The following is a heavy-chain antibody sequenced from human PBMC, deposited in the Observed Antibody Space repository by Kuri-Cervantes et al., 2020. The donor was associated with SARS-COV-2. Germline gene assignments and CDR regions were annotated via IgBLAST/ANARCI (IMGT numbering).Heavy chain of an antibody. J-gene: IGHJ5*02. CDR1: GYTFTGYY. V-gene: IGHV1-2*02. CDR2: INPNSGGT. Sequence: ASVKVSCKASGYTFTGYYMHWVRQAPGQGLEWMGWINPNSGGTNYAQKFQGRVTMTRDTSISTAYMELSRLRSDDTAVYYCARLNWGSGWWFDPWGQGTLVTVSS. CDR3: ARLNWGSGWWFDP. D-gene: IGHD7-27*01.